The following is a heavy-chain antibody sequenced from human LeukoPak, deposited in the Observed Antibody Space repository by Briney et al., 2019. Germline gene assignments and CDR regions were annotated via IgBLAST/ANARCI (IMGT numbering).Heavy chain of an antibody. CDR3: TRQGTSDRDGYNYDY. J-gene: IGHJ4*02. V-gene: IGHV3-73*01. CDR2: IRSKANSYAT. CDR1: GFTFSGSA. D-gene: IGHD5-24*01. Sequence: GGSLRLSCAASGFTFSGSAMHWVRQASGKGLEWVGRIRSKANSYATAYAASVKGRFTISRDDSKNTAYLQMNSLKTEDTAVYYCTRQGTSDRDGYNYDYWGQGTLVTVSS.